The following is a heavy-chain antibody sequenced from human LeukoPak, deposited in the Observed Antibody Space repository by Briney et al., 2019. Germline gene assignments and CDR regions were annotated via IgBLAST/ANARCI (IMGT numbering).Heavy chain of an antibody. CDR1: GGSLSTHH. V-gene: IGHV4-59*11. J-gene: IGHJ4*02. CDR2: ISDSGST. Sequence: SETLSLTCVVSGGSLSTHHWSWIRQSPGRGLEWIGYISDSGSTNYNPSLKSRVTISVDTSKNQFSLMLSSVTAEDTAVYYCASGSGGMSAFDYWGQGTLVTVSS. D-gene: IGHD2-15*01. CDR3: ASGSGGMSAFDY.